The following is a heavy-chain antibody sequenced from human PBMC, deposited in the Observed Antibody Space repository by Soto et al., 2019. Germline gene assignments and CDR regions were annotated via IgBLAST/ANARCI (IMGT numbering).Heavy chain of an antibody. CDR1: GFTFSSYG. V-gene: IGHV3-30*18. J-gene: IGHJ5*02. CDR3: AKAGFAYCGGDCYSGWFDP. Sequence: GGSLRLSCAASGFTFSSYGMHWVRQAPGKGLEWVAVISYDGSNKYYADSVKGRFTISRDNSKNTLYLQMNSLRAEDTAVYYCAKAGFAYCGGDCYSGWFDPWGQGTLVTVSS. D-gene: IGHD2-21*02. CDR2: ISYDGSNK.